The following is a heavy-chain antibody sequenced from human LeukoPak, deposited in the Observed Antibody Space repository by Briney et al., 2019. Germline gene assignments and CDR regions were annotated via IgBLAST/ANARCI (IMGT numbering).Heavy chain of an antibody. V-gene: IGHV3-30*18. J-gene: IGHJ4*02. CDR3: AKDGSSSWTLDY. CDR1: GFTFSSYG. CDR2: ISYDGSNK. Sequence: QSGGSLRLSCAASGFTFSSYGMHWVRQAPGKGLEWVAVISYDGSNKYYADSVKGRFTISRDNSKNTLYLQMNSLRAEDTAVYYCAKDGSSSWTLDYWGQGTLVTVSS. D-gene: IGHD6-13*01.